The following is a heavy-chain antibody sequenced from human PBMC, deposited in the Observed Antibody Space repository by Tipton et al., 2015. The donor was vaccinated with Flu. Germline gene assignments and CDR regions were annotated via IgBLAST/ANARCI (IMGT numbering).Heavy chain of an antibody. Sequence: TLSLTCAVNDGSFLNYVWTWIRQSPGKGLEWIGETNHSGGTKYNPSLKSRVTISLDTSKNHFFLNLTSMTAADTAMYYCARDRVGDYSGFDPWGQGTLVTVSS. D-gene: IGHD4-17*01. CDR3: ARDRVGDYSGFDP. CDR2: TNHSGGT. V-gene: IGHV4-34*01. J-gene: IGHJ5*02. CDR1: DGSFLNYV.